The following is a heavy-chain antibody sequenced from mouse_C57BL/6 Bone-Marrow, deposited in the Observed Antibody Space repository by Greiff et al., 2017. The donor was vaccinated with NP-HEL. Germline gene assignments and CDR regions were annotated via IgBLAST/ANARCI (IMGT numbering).Heavy chain of an antibody. J-gene: IGHJ3*01. V-gene: IGHV1-80*01. CDR2: ISPGGGDT. CDR3: ARGAY. CDR1: GYEFSNYW. Sequence: VMLVESGAELVKPGASVKISCKASGYEFSNYWMNWVKQRPGKGLEWIGQISPGGGDTNSNGKFKDKATLTADKSSSTAYMQHSRLTSEDSAVYFCARGAYWGQGTLVTVSA.